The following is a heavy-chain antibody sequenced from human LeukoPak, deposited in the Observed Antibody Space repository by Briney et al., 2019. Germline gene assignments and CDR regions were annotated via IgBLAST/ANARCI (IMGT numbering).Heavy chain of an antibody. CDR3: AKDISIGGFADGYFYGMDA. D-gene: IGHD4-23*01. V-gene: IGHV3-9*01. J-gene: IGHJ6*02. CDR2: ISWNGAIM. Sequence: GRSLRLSCATSGFKLDDYGMHWVRQAPRKGLEWVSGISWNGAIMVYADSVKGRFTISRDNAKSSLYLQMNSLRAEDTALYYCAKDISIGGFADGYFYGMDAWGQGTTVTVSS. CDR1: GFKLDDYG.